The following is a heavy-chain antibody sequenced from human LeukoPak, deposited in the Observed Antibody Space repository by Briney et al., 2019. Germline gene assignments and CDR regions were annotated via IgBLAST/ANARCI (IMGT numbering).Heavy chain of an antibody. CDR2: IIPIFGTA. CDR1: GGTFSSYA. J-gene: IGHJ4*02. CDR3: ASRQRRGSYYPFDY. D-gene: IGHD1-26*01. Sequence: GASVKVSCKASGGTFSSYAISWVRQAPGQGLEWMGGIIPIFGTANYAQKFQGRVTITADESTSTAYMELSSLRSEDTAVYYCASRQRRGSYYPFDYWGQGTLVTVSS. V-gene: IGHV1-69*13.